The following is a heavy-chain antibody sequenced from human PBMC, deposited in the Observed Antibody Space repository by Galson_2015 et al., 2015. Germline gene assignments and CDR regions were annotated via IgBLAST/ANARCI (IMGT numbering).Heavy chain of an antibody. CDR2: IYRSETT. CDR1: GGSISSSNW. D-gene: IGHD1-14*01. V-gene: IGHV4-4*02. J-gene: IGHJ4*02. Sequence: TLSLTCAVSGGSISSSNWWSWVRQPPEKGLEWIGEIYRSETTNYNPSLKSRVTISVDKSKNQFSLKLSSVTAADTAVYYCARAPSQGLTYDYWGQGTLVTVSS. CDR3: ARAPSQGLTYDY.